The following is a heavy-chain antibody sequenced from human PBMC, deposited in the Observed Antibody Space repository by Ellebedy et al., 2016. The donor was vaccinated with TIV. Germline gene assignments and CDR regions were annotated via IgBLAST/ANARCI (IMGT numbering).Heavy chain of an antibody. V-gene: IGHV3-7*03. Sequence: GESLKISCAASGFTFRNYGMTWVRQAPGKGLEWVANINQDGSGKNYVDSVKGRFTISRDNARNSVHLQMNSLRAEDTAVYYCARDSSDWPQIDYWGQGTLVTVSS. D-gene: IGHD6-19*01. CDR1: GFTFRNYG. J-gene: IGHJ4*02. CDR3: ARDSSDWPQIDY. CDR2: INQDGSGK.